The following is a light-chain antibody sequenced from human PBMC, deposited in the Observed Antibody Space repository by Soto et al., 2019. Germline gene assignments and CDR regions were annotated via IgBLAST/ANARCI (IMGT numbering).Light chain of an antibody. CDR1: SGSVSTSYY. CDR2: NTN. Sequence: QTVVTQEPSFSVSPGRTVTLTCGLSSGSVSTSYYPSWYQQTPGQAPRTIIYNTNTRSSGVPDRFSGSILGNKAALTITGAQADDESDYYCVLYMSSGTWVFGGGTKLTVL. J-gene: IGLJ3*02. V-gene: IGLV8-61*01. CDR3: VLYMSSGTWV.